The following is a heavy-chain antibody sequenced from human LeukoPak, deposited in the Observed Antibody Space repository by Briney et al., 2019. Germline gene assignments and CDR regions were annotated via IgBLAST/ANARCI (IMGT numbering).Heavy chain of an antibody. D-gene: IGHD4-17*01. V-gene: IGHV3-21*01. Sequence: PGGSLRLSCAASGFTFDDYAMHWVRQAPGKGLEWVSSISSSSSYIYYADSVKGRFTISRDNAKNSLYLQMNSLRAEDTAVYYCAKEVDYGDRPAAFDIWGQGTMVTVSS. CDR1: GFTFDDYA. CDR3: AKEVDYGDRPAAFDI. CDR2: ISSSSSYI. J-gene: IGHJ3*02.